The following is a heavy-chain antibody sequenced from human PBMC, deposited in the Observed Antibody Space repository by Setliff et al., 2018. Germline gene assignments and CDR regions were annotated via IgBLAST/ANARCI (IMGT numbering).Heavy chain of an antibody. CDR3: ARDLNRWFGEFAFDI. CDR1: GYIFAGYY. CDR2: VNSIGGGA. V-gene: IGHV1-2*02. Sequence: ASVKVSCKASGYIFAGYYMHWLRQTPGQGLEWMGYVNSIGGGATYAQKFQGRVALTRDTSITTTYMELNSLRSDDTAIYYCARDLNRWFGEFAFDIWGQGTMVTVSS. J-gene: IGHJ3*02. D-gene: IGHD3-10*01.